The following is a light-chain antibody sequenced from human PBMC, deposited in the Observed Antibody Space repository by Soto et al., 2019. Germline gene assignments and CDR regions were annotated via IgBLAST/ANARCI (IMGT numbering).Light chain of an antibody. CDR1: QGVSSN. Sequence: TKFPATLPANQGERATLSCRASQGVSSNLAWYQQKPGQAPRLLIYGASTRAPGVPARFSGSGSGTDFTLTISSLQSEDFATYYCQQANSLPRTFGGGTKVDIK. CDR3: QQANSLPRT. CDR2: GAS. J-gene: IGKJ4*01. V-gene: IGKV3-15*01.